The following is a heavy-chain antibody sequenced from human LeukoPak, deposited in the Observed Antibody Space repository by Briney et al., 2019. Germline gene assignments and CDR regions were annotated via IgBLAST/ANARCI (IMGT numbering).Heavy chain of an antibody. V-gene: IGHV4-59*08. CDR3: ARHFLVGTRVSDAFDL. CDR1: GGSITTYY. D-gene: IGHD1-26*01. Sequence: SSETLSLTCGVSGGSITTYYWSWIRQSPGKGLEWIGYMFHGRSTHYNPSLKTRVAMSGDTSKNQLSLKLTSVTAADTAVYYCARHFLVGTRVSDAFDLWGQGTMVTVSS. J-gene: IGHJ3*01. CDR2: MFHGRST.